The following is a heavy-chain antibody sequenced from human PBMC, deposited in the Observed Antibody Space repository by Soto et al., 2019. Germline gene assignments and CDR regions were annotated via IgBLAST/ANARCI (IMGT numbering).Heavy chain of an antibody. CDR1: GYTFTSYG. CDR3: ARDLHGDPYY. J-gene: IGHJ4*02. Sequence: QVQLGQSGAELKKPGASVKVSGKASGYTFTSYGIIWGREAPGQGLEWMGWISAYNGNTNYAQKLQGRVTMTTDTSTSTAYMELRSLRSDDTAVYYCARDLHGDPYYWGQGTLVTVSS. D-gene: IGHD4-17*01. V-gene: IGHV1-18*01. CDR2: ISAYNGNT.